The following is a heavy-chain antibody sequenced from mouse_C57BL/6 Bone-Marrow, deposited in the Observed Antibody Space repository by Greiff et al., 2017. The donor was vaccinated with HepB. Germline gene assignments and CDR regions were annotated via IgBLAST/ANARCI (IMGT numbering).Heavy chain of an antibody. V-gene: IGHV5-4*01. Sequence: EVQRVESGGGLVKPGGSLKLSCAASGFTFSSYAMSWVRQTPEKRLEWVATISDGGSYTYYPDNVKGRFTISRDNAKNNLYLQMSHLKSEDTAMYYCARDRGWLRRYYAMDYWGQGTSVTVSS. CDR3: ARDRGWLRRYYAMDY. J-gene: IGHJ4*01. CDR2: ISDGGSYT. D-gene: IGHD2-2*01. CDR1: GFTFSSYA.